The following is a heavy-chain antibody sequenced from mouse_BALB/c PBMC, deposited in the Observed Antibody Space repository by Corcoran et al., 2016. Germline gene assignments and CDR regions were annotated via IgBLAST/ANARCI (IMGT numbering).Heavy chain of an antibody. CDR3: ARWSGRVPYDIDY. CDR1: GYSFTGYY. D-gene: IGHD2-12*01. CDR2: INPYNGAT. J-gene: IGHJ2*01. V-gene: IGHV1-34*02. Sequence: EVQLQQSGPELVKPGASVKMSCKASGYSFTGYYMLWVQQSHVKSLEWIGRINPYNGATSYNQHFKDKDSLTGDKSSSTAYMELHSLTSEDSAVYCCARWSGRVPYDIDYWGQGTTLTVSS.